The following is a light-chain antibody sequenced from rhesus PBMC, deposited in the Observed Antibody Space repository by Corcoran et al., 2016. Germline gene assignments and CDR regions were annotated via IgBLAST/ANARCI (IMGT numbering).Light chain of an antibody. V-gene: IGKV1-22*01. J-gene: IGKJ2*01. CDR1: PRFSSW. CDR3: LQVSRRPCS. CDR2: KAS. Sequence: DIQMTQSPSSLSASVGDTVTLTCRASPRFSSWLDWYQQKPGKAPKLLIDKASSLQSGVPSRYSGSGSWTDFTLTISSLQPDELSTYYCLQVSRRPCSFGQGTKVEIE.